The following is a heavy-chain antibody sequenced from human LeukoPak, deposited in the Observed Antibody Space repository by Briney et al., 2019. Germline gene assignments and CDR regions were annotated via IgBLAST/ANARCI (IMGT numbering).Heavy chain of an antibody. V-gene: IGHV3-33*01. D-gene: IGHD2-2*01. CDR3: ARLGGSYHDY. J-gene: IGHJ4*02. Sequence: GGSLRLSCAASGFTFSSYGMHWVRQATGKGLEWVAVIWYDGSNKYYADSVKGRFTISRDNSKNTLYLQMNSLRAEDTAVYYCARLGGSYHDYWGQGTLVTVSS. CDR2: IWYDGSNK. CDR1: GFTFSSYG.